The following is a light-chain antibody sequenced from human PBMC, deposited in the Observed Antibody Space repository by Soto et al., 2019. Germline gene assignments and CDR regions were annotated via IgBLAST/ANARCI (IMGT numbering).Light chain of an antibody. CDR3: QVWDSISDHRVV. V-gene: IGLV3-21*04. CDR1: NIGSKS. Sequence: SYELTQPPSVSVAPGKTARITCGGNNIGSKSVHGYQQKPGQAPVLVIYYDSDRPSGIPERFSGSNSGNTATLTISRVEAGDEADYYCQVWDSISDHRVVFGGGTKLTVL. CDR2: YDS. J-gene: IGLJ2*01.